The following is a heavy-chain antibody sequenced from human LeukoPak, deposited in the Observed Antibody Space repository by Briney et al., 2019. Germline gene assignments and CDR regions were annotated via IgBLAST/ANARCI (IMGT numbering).Heavy chain of an antibody. CDR2: ISSSSSTI. Sequence: GGSLRLSCAASGFTFSTHNMNWVRQAPGKGLEWVSYISSSSSTIYYADSVKGRFAISRDNAKNSLYLQMYSLRAEDTAVYYCARGRPVDCWGQGTLVTVSS. V-gene: IGHV3-48*01. CDR3: ARGRPVDC. J-gene: IGHJ4*02. CDR1: GFTFSTHN.